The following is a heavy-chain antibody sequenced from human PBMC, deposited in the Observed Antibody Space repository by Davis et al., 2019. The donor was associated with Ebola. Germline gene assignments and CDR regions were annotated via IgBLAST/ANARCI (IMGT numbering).Heavy chain of an antibody. CDR1: GFTFSNYG. J-gene: IGHJ6*02. V-gene: IGHV3-30*03. CDR3: ARAASTFYSGSNSPLYYYYGLDV. CDR2: VSYDGISQ. D-gene: IGHD3-10*01. Sequence: GGSLRLSCAASGFTFSNYGMHWVRQAPGKGLEWVAVVSYDGISQRYADSVKGRFAISRDNSKNTVYLQMNSLRAEDTAVYYCARAASTFYSGSNSPLYYYYGLDVWGQGTTVTVSS.